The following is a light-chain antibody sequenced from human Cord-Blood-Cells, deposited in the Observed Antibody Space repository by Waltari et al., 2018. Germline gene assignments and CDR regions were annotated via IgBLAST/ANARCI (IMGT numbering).Light chain of an antibody. CDR3: QQYNNWPYT. CDR2: GAS. J-gene: IGKJ2*01. CDR1: QSVSSN. Sequence: EIVMTQSPATLSVSQGESATLSCRASQSVSSNLAWYQQKPGQAPRLLIYGASTRATGIPARFSGSGSGTEFTLTISSLQSEDFAVYYCQQYNNWPYTFGQGTKLEIK. V-gene: IGKV3-15*01.